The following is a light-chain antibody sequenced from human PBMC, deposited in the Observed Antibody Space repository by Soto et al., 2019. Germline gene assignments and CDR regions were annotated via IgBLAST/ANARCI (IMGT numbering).Light chain of an antibody. CDR2: DAS. J-gene: IGKJ4*01. Sequence: EIVLTQSPATLSLSPGERATLSCRASQSVSSYLVWYQQKPGQVPRLLIYDASNRATGIPARFSGSGSGTDFTLTISSLEPEDFAVYYCQQYNTWPLTFGGGTKVEIK. V-gene: IGKV3-11*01. CDR3: QQYNTWPLT. CDR1: QSVSSY.